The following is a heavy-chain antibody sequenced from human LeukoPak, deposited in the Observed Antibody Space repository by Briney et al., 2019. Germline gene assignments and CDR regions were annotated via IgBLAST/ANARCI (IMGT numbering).Heavy chain of an antibody. D-gene: IGHD6-13*01. J-gene: IGHJ4*02. CDR1: GFTFSRYD. Sequence: GRSLRLSCAASGFTFSRYDIHWVRQAPGKGLEWVAGISNDGGSKYYAESVKGRFTISRDDSKNTLYLQMNSLRAEDTAVYYCAKDSEQLAYYFDYWGQGTLVTVSS. CDR3: AKDSEQLAYYFDY. CDR2: ISNDGGSK. V-gene: IGHV3-30*18.